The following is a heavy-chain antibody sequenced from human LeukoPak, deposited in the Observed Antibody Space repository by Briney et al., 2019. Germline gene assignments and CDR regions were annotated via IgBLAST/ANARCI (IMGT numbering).Heavy chain of an antibody. V-gene: IGHV3-30*03. Sequence: GGSLRLSCAASGFTFSSYGMHWVRQAPGKGLEWVAVISYDGSNKYYADSVKGRFTISRDNSKNTLYLQMNSLRAEDTAVYYCARMDDTAMALDYWGQGTLVTVSS. J-gene: IGHJ4*02. D-gene: IGHD5-18*01. CDR2: ISYDGSNK. CDR1: GFTFSSYG. CDR3: ARMDDTAMALDY.